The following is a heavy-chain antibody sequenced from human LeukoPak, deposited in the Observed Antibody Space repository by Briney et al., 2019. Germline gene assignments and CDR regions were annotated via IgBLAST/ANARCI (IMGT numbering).Heavy chain of an antibody. J-gene: IGHJ4*02. CDR3: GKALRGYSGYDYSFDY. D-gene: IGHD5-12*01. CDR1: GFTFSSYA. CDR2: ISGSGGST. V-gene: IGHV3-23*01. Sequence: GGSLRLSCAASGFTFSSYAMSWVRQAPGKGLEWVSAISGSGGSTYYADSVKGRFTISRDNSKNTLYLQMNSLRAEDTAVYYCGKALRGYSGYDYSFDYWGQGTLLTVSS.